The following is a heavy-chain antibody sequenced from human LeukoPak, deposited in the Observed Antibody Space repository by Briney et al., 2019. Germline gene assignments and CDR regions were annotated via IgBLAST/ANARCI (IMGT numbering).Heavy chain of an antibody. J-gene: IGHJ3*02. D-gene: IGHD4-11*01. CDR2: ISGGGTTI. Sequence: PGGSLTLSCAASGFTFSSYEMNWVRQAPGKGLEWVSYISGGGTTIFYADSVKGRFTISRDNAKNSLYLHMNSLSAEDTAVYFCATETENSNYDAFDIWGQGTLVTVSS. V-gene: IGHV3-48*03. CDR3: ATETENSNYDAFDI. CDR1: GFTFSSYE.